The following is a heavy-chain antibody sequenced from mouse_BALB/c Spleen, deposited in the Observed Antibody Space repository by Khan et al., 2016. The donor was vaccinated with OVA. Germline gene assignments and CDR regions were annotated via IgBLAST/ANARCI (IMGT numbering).Heavy chain of an antibody. CDR2: INSDGSVI. Sequence: EVQLLETGGGLVQFGGSRGLSCEGSGFTFSGFWMSWVRPTPGKTLEWIGDINSDGSVINYAPSIKDRFTIFRDNDKSTLYLQMSNVRSEDTATYFCRIYAMDYWGQGTSVTVSS. J-gene: IGHJ4*01. CDR3: RIYAMDY. CDR1: GFTFSGFW. V-gene: IGHV11-2*02.